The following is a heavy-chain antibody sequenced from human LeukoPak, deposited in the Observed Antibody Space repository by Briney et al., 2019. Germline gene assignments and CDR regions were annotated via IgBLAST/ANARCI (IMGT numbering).Heavy chain of an antibody. CDR3: AKDRRSYRITDAFDI. J-gene: IGHJ3*02. D-gene: IGHD1-26*01. Sequence: GGSLRLSCAASGFTFDDYAMHWVRQAPGKGLEWVSGISWNSGSIGYADSVKGRFTISRDNSKNTLYLQMNSLRAEDTAVYYCAKDRRSYRITDAFDIWGQGTMVTVSS. CDR2: ISWNSGSI. CDR1: GFTFDDYA. V-gene: IGHV3-9*01.